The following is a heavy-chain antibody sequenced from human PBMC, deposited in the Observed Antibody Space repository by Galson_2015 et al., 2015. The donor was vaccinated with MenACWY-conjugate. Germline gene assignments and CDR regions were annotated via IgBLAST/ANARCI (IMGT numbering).Heavy chain of an antibody. J-gene: IGHJ4*02. D-gene: IGHD2-21*01. Sequence: SLRLSCAASGFTFSSYGMHWVRQAPGKGLEWVAVISYDGSNKYYADSVKGRFTISRDNSKNTLYLQMNSLRAEDTAVYYCAKARRGRAVVSADTDYWGQGTLVTVSS. CDR1: GFTFSSYG. V-gene: IGHV3-30*18. CDR3: AKARRGRAVVSADTDY. CDR2: ISYDGSNK.